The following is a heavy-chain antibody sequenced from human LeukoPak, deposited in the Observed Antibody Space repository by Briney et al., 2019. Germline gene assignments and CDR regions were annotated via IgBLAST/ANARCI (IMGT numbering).Heavy chain of an antibody. CDR2: VHLDGRT. Sequence: SETLSLTCGVSRGSITTTNWWTWVRQPPGKGLEWIGEVHLDGRTNYNPSLESRLTISVDLSENHISLRLTSVTDADTAVYYCAREGGFYRPLDYSGQGTLVTVSS. CDR1: RGSITTTNW. D-gene: IGHD3-3*01. V-gene: IGHV4-4*02. J-gene: IGHJ4*02. CDR3: AREGGFYRPLDY.